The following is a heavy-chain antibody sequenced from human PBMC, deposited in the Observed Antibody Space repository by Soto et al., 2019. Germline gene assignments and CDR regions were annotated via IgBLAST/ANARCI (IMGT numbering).Heavy chain of an antibody. Sequence: QVQLVQSGAEVKKPGASVKVSCKASGFTFTTYGFTWVRQAPGQGLEWMGWISAYNGNTNYAKKFQGRVTMTTNTFTSTVYLELRSVTSEGTAVYYCARGGRGGMDVWGRGTTVNLSS. V-gene: IGHV1-18*01. CDR2: ISAYNGNT. D-gene: IGHD3-10*01. J-gene: IGHJ6*02. CDR1: GFTFTTYG. CDR3: ARGGRGGMDV.